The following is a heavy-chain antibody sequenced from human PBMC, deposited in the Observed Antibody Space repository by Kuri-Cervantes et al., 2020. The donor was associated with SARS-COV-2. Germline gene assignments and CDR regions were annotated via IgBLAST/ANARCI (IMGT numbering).Heavy chain of an antibody. CDR3: ARGDASGYDYRSRDFDY. CDR2: INTNTGNP. V-gene: IGHV7-4-1*02. D-gene: IGHD5-12*01. CDR1: GGTFSSYA. Sequence: ASVKVSCKASGGTFSSYAISWVRQAPGQGLEWMGWINTNTGNPTYAQGFTGWFVFSLDTSVSTAYLQISSLKAEDTAVYYCARGDASGYDYRSRDFDYWGQGTRVTVSS. J-gene: IGHJ4*02.